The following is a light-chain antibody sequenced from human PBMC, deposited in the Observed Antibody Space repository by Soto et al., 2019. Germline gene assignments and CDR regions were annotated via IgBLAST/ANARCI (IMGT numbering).Light chain of an antibody. CDR1: QSVSSSY. Sequence: EVVLTQSPGTLSLSLGESATLSCRASQSVSSSYFAWYQQKPGQAPRLLIYGASSRATGVPDRFSGSGSGTDFTLTISSLEPEDFAVYYCQQYGSSPVTFGQGTKVEIK. V-gene: IGKV3-20*01. J-gene: IGKJ1*01. CDR2: GAS. CDR3: QQYGSSPVT.